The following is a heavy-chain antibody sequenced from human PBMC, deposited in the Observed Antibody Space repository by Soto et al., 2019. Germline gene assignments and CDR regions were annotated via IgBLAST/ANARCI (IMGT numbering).Heavy chain of an antibody. CDR1: GGTFSSYT. CDR3: ARAAMVRGVPEYNWFDP. V-gene: IGHV1-69*02. J-gene: IGHJ5*02. CDR2: IIPILGIA. D-gene: IGHD3-10*01. Sequence: GASVKVSCKASGGTFSSYTISWVRQAPGQGLEWMGRIIPILGIANYAQKFQGRVTITADKSTSTAYMELSSLRSEDTAVYYCARAAMVRGVPEYNWFDPWGQGTLVTVSS.